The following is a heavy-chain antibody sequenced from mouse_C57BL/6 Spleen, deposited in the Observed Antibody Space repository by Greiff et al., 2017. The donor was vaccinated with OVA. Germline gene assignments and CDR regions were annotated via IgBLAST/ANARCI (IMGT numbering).Heavy chain of an antibody. Sequence: EVMLVESGGGLVKPGGSLKLSCAASGFTFSDYGMHWVRQAPEKGLEWVAYISSGSSTIYYADTVKGRFTISRDNAKNTLFVQMTSLRSEDTAMYYCARPSTRGNAMDYWGQGTSVTVSS. J-gene: IGHJ4*01. V-gene: IGHV5-17*01. CDR2: ISSGSSTI. D-gene: IGHD2-1*01. CDR1: GFTFSDYG. CDR3: ARPSTRGNAMDY.